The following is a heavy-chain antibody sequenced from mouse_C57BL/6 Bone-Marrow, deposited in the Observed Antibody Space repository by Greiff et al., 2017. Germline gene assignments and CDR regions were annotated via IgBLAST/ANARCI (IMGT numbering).Heavy chain of an antibody. Sequence: QRVESEGGLVQPGSSMKLSCTASGFTFSDYYMAWVRQVPEKGLEWVANINYDGSSTYYLDSLKSRFIISRDNAKNILYLQMSSLKSEDTATYYCAREFTTVVATDYAMDYWGQGTSVTVSS. D-gene: IGHD1-1*01. CDR3: AREFTTVVATDYAMDY. CDR1: GFTFSDYY. CDR2: INYDGSST. V-gene: IGHV5-16*01. J-gene: IGHJ4*01.